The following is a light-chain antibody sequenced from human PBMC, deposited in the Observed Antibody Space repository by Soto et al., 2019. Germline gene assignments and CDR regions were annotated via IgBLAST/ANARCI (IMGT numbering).Light chain of an antibody. CDR3: QERISCHRGLT. CDR2: DAS. J-gene: IGKJ4*01. CDR1: QNVSSS. V-gene: IGKV3-11*01. Sequence: EVVLTQAPAALSLSPGDRGTLSFRASQNVSSSVAWSQQKPGQGPRLVIYDASIRSTGIPARFSGSGSGTDFTLTISGLEPEDFGVYYCQERISCHRGLTFGGGTKVEIK.